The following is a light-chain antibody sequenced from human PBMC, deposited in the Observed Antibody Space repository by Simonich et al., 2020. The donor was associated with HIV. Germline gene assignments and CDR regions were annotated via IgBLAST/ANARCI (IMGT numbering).Light chain of an antibody. CDR2: KDS. J-gene: IGLJ2*01. Sequence: SYELTHPPSVSVSPGQTARITCSGDALPKQYAYWYQQKPGQAPVLVIYKDSERPSGIPERFAGSSSGTTVTLTIRGVQAEDEADYYCQSADSNNNYVVFGGGTKLTVL. CDR1: ALPKQY. CDR3: QSADSNNNYVV. V-gene: IGLV3-25*03.